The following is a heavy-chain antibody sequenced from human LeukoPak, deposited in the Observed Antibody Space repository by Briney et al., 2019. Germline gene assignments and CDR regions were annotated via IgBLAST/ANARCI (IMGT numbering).Heavy chain of an antibody. V-gene: IGHV4-39*07. D-gene: IGHD3-3*01. Sequence: NPSETLSLTCTVSGDSISSGPSYWGWIRQPPGKGLEWIGTIYYSMSTNYNPSLKSRVTISVDTSKNQFSLKLSSVTAADTAVYYCASGTYYDFWSGWNVWGQGTTVTVSS. CDR1: GDSISSGPSY. J-gene: IGHJ6*02. CDR3: ASGTYYDFWSGWNV. CDR2: IYYSMST.